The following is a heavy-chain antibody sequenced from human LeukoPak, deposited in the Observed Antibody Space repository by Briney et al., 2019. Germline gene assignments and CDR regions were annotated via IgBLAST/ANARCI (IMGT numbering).Heavy chain of an antibody. V-gene: IGHV5-51*01. D-gene: IGHD3-3*01. Sequence: GASLKISCKGSGSSFTSYWIGWVRQMPGKGLERMGIIYHGDSDTRYSPSFQGQVTISADKSISTAYLQWSSLKASDTAMYYCARKTYDFWSGYPEAYYFDYWGQGTLVTVSS. CDR2: IYHGDSDT. CDR1: GSSFTSYW. J-gene: IGHJ4*02. CDR3: ARKTYDFWSGYPEAYYFDY.